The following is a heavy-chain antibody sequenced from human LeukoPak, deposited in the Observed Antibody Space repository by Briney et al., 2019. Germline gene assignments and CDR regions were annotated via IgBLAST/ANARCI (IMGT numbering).Heavy chain of an antibody. Sequence: SETLSLTCAVSGYSISSGYYWGWIRQPPGKGLEWIGSIYHSGSTYYNPSLKSRVTISVDTSKNQFSLKLSSVTAADTAVYYCARGSDYDDYESNWFDPWGQGTLVTVSS. V-gene: IGHV4-38-2*01. CDR1: GYSISSGYY. CDR2: IYHSGST. J-gene: IGHJ5*02. D-gene: IGHD4-17*01. CDR3: ARGSDYDDYESNWFDP.